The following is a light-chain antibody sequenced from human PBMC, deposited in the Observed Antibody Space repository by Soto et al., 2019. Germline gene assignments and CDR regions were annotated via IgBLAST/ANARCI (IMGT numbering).Light chain of an antibody. J-gene: IGKJ3*01. Sequence: DIQMTQSPSSLSASVGERVTITCRASQSITSYLNWYQQKPGKAPNLLIYAASSLQSGVPSRFSGSGSGTDFTLTISSLQPEDFATYYCQQSYSSPFTFGPGT. CDR2: AAS. CDR3: QQSYSSPFT. CDR1: QSITSY. V-gene: IGKV1-39*01.